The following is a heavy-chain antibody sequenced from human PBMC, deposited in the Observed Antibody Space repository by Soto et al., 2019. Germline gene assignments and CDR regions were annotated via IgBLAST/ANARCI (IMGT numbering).Heavy chain of an antibody. D-gene: IGHD3-22*01. CDR3: ARVNYYDSRNNWFDP. Sequence: SETLSLTCTVSGGSVSGYYWSWIRQPPGKGLECIGYIYYSGSTNYNPSLKSRVTISVDTSKNQFSLKLSSVTAADTAVYSCARVNYYDSRNNWFDPWGQGTLVTVSS. J-gene: IGHJ5*02. V-gene: IGHV4-59*02. CDR2: IYYSGST. CDR1: GGSVSGYY.